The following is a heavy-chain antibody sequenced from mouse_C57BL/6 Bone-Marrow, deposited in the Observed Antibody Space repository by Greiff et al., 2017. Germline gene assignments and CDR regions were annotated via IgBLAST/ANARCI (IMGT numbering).Heavy chain of an antibody. CDR3: ARQETVRGSYWYFDV. J-gene: IGHJ1*03. V-gene: IGHV5-15*01. D-gene: IGHD1-1*01. CDR2: ISNLAYSI. Sequence: DVMLVESGGGLVQPGGSLKLSCAASGFTFSDYGMAWVRQAPRQGPEWVAFISNLAYSIYYADTVTGRFTISRENAKNTLYLEMSSLRSEDTAMYYCARQETVRGSYWYFDVWGTGTTVTVSS. CDR1: GFTFSDYG.